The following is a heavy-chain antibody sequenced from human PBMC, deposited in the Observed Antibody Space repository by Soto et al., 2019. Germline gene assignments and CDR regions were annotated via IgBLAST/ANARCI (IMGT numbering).Heavy chain of an antibody. D-gene: IGHD3-10*01. Sequence: GGSLRLSCEASGFTFSSYAMSWVRQAPGKGLEWVSSINRNGGSANYADSVKGRFTISRDDSKNILSLQMNSLRAEDTAIYYCAKNYYFDCWGQGTLVTVS. CDR3: AKNYYFDC. J-gene: IGHJ4*02. V-gene: IGHV3-23*01. CDR2: INRNGGSA. CDR1: GFTFSSYA.